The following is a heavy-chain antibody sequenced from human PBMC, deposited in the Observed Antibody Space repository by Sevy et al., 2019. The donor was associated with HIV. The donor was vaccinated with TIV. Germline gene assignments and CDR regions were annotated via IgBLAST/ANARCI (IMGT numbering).Heavy chain of an antibody. CDR1: GLTFSSYW. J-gene: IGHJ6*02. V-gene: IGHV3-74*01. CDR2: INGDGSST. D-gene: IGHD2-2*01. CDR3: VRQRGDTVVLPDVLPDYGMDV. Sequence: GGYLRLSCAASGLTFSSYWMHWVRQAPGKGLVWVSRINGDGSSTSYADSVKGRFTISRDNAKNTLYLQMNSLRAEDTAVYYCVRQRGDTVVLPDVLPDYGMDVWGQGTTVTVSS.